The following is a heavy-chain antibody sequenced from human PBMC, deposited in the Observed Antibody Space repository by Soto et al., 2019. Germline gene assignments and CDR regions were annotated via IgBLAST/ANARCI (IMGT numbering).Heavy chain of an antibody. V-gene: IGHV1-3*01. CDR2: INAGNGNT. J-gene: IGHJ5*02. CDR1: GYTFTSYA. D-gene: IGHD3-22*01. CDR3: ARTYYYDSSGYYNWFDP. Sequence: QVQLVQSGAEVKKPGASVKVSCKASGYTFTSYAMHWARQAPGQRLEWMGWINAGNGNTKYSQKFQGRVTITRDTSASTAYMELSSLRSEDTAVYYCARTYYYDSSGYYNWFDPWGQGTLVTVSS.